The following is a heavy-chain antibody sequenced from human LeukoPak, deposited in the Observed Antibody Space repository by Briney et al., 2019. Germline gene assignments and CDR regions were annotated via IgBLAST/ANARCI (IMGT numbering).Heavy chain of an antibody. CDR2: IRYDGSNK. J-gene: IGHJ4*02. D-gene: IGHD4-11*01. V-gene: IGHV3-30*02. CDR3: AKRGWYSNDY. CDR1: GFTFSSYG. Sequence: PGGSLRLSCAASGFTFSSYGMHWVRQAPGKGLEWVAFIRYDGSNKYYADSVKGRFTISRDNSKNTLYLQMNSLRAEDTAVYYCAKRGWYSNDYWGQGTLVTVSP.